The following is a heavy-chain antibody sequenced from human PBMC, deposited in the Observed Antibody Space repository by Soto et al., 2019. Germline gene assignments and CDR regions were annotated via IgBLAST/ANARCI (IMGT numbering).Heavy chain of an antibody. D-gene: IGHD6-19*01. J-gene: IGHJ5*02. Sequence: SETLSLTCTVSGGSISSSSYYWGWIRHTPGKGLEWIGSIYYSGSTYYTPSLKSRVTISVDTSKNQFALKLSSFTAADTAVYYCARPSSGSGWYPWFAPWGQGALVTVS. CDR1: GGSISSSSYY. V-gene: IGHV4-39*01. CDR2: IYYSGST. CDR3: ARPSSGSGWYPWFAP.